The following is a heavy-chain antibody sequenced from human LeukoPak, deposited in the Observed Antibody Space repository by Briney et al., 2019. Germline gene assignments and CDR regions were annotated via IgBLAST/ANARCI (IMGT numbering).Heavy chain of an antibody. V-gene: IGHV3-30-3*01. CDR1: GFTFSSYA. Sequence: PGGSLRLSCAASGFTFSSYAMHWVRQAPGKGLEWVAVISYDGSNKYYADSVKGRFTISRDNSKNTLYLQMNSLRAEDTAVYYCARDPGSPIGYYYYGMDVWGQGTTVTVSS. J-gene: IGHJ6*02. CDR2: ISYDGSNK. D-gene: IGHD1-26*01. CDR3: ARDPGSPIGYYYYGMDV.